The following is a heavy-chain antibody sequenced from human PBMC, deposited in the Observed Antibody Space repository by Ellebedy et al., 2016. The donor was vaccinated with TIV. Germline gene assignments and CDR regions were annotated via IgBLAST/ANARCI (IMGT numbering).Heavy chain of an antibody. D-gene: IGHD6-19*01. CDR2: ISSSSSYI. J-gene: IGHJ4*02. Sequence: GESLKISCAASGFTFSSYSMNWVRQAPGKGLEWVSSISSSSSYIYYADSVKGRFTISRDNAKNSLYLQMNSLRAEDTAVYYCARELGIDSGWGFDYWGQGTLVTVSS. CDR3: ARELGIDSGWGFDY. CDR1: GFTFSSYS. V-gene: IGHV3-21*01.